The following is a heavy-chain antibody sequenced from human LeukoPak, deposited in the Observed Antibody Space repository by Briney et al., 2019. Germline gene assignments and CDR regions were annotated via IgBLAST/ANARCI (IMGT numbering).Heavy chain of an antibody. D-gene: IGHD1-1*01. CDR3: ARDQDWNDRGGLDY. Sequence: GGSLRLSCAASGFTFSRYWMSWVRQAPGKGLEWVSFISTSSSYIYYADSVKGRFTISRDNSKNSLYLQMNSLRAEDTAVYYCARDQDWNDRGGLDYWGQGTLVIVSS. V-gene: IGHV3-21*01. CDR1: GFTFSRYW. CDR2: ISTSSSYI. J-gene: IGHJ4*02.